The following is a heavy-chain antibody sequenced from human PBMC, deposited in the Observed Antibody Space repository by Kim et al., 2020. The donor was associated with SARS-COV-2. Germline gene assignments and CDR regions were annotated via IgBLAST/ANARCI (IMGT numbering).Heavy chain of an antibody. Sequence: GESLKISCKASGYIFTNYLIVWVRQMPGKGLEWMGIIYPGDSDTKYSPSFQGQVTISADKSISTAYLHWSRLKASDTAVYYCARSGYNTQLASDFWGQGTLVTVSS. CDR3: ARSGYNTQLASDF. CDR1: GYIFTNYL. J-gene: IGHJ4*02. D-gene: IGHD5-12*01. CDR2: IYPGDSDT. V-gene: IGHV5-51*01.